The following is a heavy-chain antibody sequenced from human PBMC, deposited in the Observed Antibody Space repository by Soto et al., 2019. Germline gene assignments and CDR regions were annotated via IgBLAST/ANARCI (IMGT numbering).Heavy chain of an antibody. D-gene: IGHD2-8*01. V-gene: IGHV1-18*01. CDR3: ARDIESVTAKHFFYYYAMDV. J-gene: IGHJ6*02. Sequence: EASVKVSCKASGFTFSNYGLNWVRQAPGQGLEWMGWVSANNGHTNYAQNLQGRVSMTTDTSTSTAYMELRGLTFDDPAVYYCARDIESVTAKHFFYYYAMDVWG. CDR1: GFTFSNYG. CDR2: VSANNGHT.